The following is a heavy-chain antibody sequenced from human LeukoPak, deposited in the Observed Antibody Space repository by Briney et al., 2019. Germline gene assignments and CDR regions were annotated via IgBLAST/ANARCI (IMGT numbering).Heavy chain of an antibody. CDR2: IYYSGST. J-gene: IGHJ5*01. CDR1: GGSISPYY. Sequence: SETLSLTCTVSGGSISPYYWTWIRQPPGKGLEWIGYIYYSGSTNYNPSLTSRVTMSVDTSKNQFSLKLSSVTAADTAVYYCARAPGIMSGNWWFDYWGQGTLVTVSS. CDR3: ARAPGIMSGNWWFDY. V-gene: IGHV4-59*12. D-gene: IGHD3-16*01.